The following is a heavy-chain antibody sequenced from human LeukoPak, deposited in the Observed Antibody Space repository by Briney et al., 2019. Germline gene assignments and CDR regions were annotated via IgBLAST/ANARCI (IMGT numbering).Heavy chain of an antibody. CDR2: ISYDGSNK. Sequence: GRSLRLSCAASGFTFSSYAMHWVRQAPGKGLEWVAVISYDGSNKYYADSVKGRFTISRDNSKNTLYLQMNSLRAEDTAVYYCARDGYYGDYGEPSAFDYWGQGTLVTVTS. V-gene: IGHV3-30-3*01. D-gene: IGHD4-17*01. CDR3: ARDGYYGDYGEPSAFDY. CDR1: GFTFSSYA. J-gene: IGHJ4*02.